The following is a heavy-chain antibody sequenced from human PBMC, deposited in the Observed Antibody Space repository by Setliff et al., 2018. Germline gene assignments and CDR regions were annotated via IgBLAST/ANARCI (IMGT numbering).Heavy chain of an antibody. J-gene: IGHJ6*03. D-gene: IGHD2-15*01. V-gene: IGHV1-69*05. CDR3: ATERGLVVSATDYYYYMDV. CDR2: INPIFGTA. Sequence: SVKVSCKASGGTFTNYAINWVRQAPGQGLEWMGGINPIFGTADYTQNFQGSVTITTDESTSTAYMELSSLRSEDTAIYYCATERGLVVSATDYYYYMDVWGKGTTVTVSS. CDR1: GGTFTNYA.